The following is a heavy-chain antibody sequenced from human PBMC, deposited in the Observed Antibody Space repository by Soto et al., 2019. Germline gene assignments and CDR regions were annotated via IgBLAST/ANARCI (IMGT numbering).Heavy chain of an antibody. CDR3: ARDYCRGASCYAAY. CDR1: GGSISTTGSS. D-gene: IGHD2-15*01. Sequence: SETLSLTCDVSGGSISTTGSSWMWIRQPPGKGLEWLGYISYLGITYYNPSLKSRGSMSVDRSKNQFSLSLNSVTAADTALYYCARDYCRGASCYAAYWGQVAPVAV. V-gene: IGHV4-30-2*01. J-gene: IGHJ4*02. CDR2: ISYLGIT.